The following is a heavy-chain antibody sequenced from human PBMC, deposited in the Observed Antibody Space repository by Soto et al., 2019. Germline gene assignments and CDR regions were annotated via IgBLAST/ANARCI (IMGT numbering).Heavy chain of an antibody. Sequence: QVHLVESGGGVVQPGGSLRLSCAASGFTFSVFGMHWVRQAPGKGPEWVAVISHEGNSKHYADSVKGRFTISRDNAKNTLPLVKDSLRPEDTALYYCAKSITLSPSDDSRGRGALIDHWGQGTLVTVSS. J-gene: IGHJ4*02. CDR3: AKSITLSPSDDSRGRGALIDH. V-gene: IGHV3-30*18. CDR2: ISHEGNSK. D-gene: IGHD6-19*01. CDR1: GFTFSVFG.